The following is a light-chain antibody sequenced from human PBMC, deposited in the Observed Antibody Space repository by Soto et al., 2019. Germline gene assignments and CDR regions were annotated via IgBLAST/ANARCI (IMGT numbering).Light chain of an antibody. J-gene: IGLJ2*01. CDR1: SGHRSYI. CDR2: LEGSGSY. V-gene: IGLV4-60*03. Sequence: QPVLTQSSSASASLGSSVKLTCTLSSGHRSYIIAWHQQQPGKAPRYLMKLEGSGSYNKGSGVPARFSGSSSGADRYLTMSNLQSEDEADYYCETWDSNIRVFGGGTKLTVL. CDR3: ETWDSNIRV.